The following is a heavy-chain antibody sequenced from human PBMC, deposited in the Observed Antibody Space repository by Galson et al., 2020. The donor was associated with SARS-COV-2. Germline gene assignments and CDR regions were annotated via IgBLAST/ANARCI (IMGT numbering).Heavy chain of an antibody. CDR1: GGSISSSNW. CDR3: ARRSFGSGRKTDY. D-gene: IGHD6-19*01. CDR2: IYHSGST. V-gene: IGHV4-4*02. Sequence: SETLSLTCAVSGGSISSSNWWSWVRQPPGKGLEWIGEIYHSGSTNYNQSLKSRVTISVDKSKNQFSLKLSSVTAADTAVYYCARRSFGSGRKTDYWGQGTLVTVSS. J-gene: IGHJ4*02.